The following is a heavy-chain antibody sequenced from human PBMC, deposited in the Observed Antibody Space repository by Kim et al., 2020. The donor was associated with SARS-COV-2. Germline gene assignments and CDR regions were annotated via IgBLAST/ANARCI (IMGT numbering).Heavy chain of an antibody. Sequence: PDSLKGRSTSSRDNAKNTLYLQMNRLRAEDTAVYYCARGAMVRGAYYMDVWGKGTTVTVSS. D-gene: IGHD3-10*01. J-gene: IGHJ6*03. CDR3: ARGAMVRGAYYMDV. V-gene: IGHV3-74*01.